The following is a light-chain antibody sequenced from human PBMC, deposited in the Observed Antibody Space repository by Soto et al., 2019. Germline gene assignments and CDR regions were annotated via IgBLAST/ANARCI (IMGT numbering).Light chain of an antibody. CDR2: KAS. CDR3: QQYDVYST. Sequence: DIQISQSPSTLSASVGVTVTITCRASQSISSWLAWYQQKPGIAPKLLIYKASTLQSGVPSRFSGSGYGTVFTLTISRLQPDDSATYYCQQYDVYSTFGQGTKVDIK. J-gene: IGKJ1*01. CDR1: QSISSW. V-gene: IGKV1-5*03.